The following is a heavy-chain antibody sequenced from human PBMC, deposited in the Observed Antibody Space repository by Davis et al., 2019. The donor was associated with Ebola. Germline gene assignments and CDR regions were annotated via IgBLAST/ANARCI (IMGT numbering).Heavy chain of an antibody. J-gene: IGHJ4*02. CDR3: ARPNSGYDLALDY. V-gene: IGHV4-39*01. Sequence: SETLSLTCNVSGGSISSYYWSWIRQPPGKGLEWIGSIYYSGSTYYNPSLKSRVTISVDTSKNQFSLKLSSVTAADTAVYYCARPNSGYDLALDYWGQGTLVTVSS. CDR2: IYYSGST. D-gene: IGHD5-12*01. CDR1: GGSISSYY.